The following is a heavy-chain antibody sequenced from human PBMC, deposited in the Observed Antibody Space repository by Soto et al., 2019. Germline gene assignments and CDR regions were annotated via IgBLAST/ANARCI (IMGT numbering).Heavy chain of an antibody. J-gene: IGHJ5*02. CDR1: GGTFNSFS. V-gene: IGHV1-69*06. CDR2: IIPMSGRP. CDR3: TRRGRQSANWFDP. Sequence: SVKVSCKAAGGTFNSFSIDWVRQAPGQGLEWMGGIIPMSGRPNYAQRFQGRVTFSADKSTNTVYLEVNNLRHEDTAVYYCTRRGRQSANWFDPWGQGTLVTVSS.